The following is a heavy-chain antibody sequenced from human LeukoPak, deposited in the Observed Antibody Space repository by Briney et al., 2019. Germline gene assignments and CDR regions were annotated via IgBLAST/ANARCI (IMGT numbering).Heavy chain of an antibody. J-gene: IGHJ5*02. CDR3: ARETGFVMVRGVRGFDP. CDR2: ISYDGSNK. D-gene: IGHD3-10*01. CDR1: GFTFSSYA. V-gene: IGHV3-30*04. Sequence: SLRLSCAASGFTFSSYAMHWVRQAPGKGLEWVAVISYDGSNKYYADSVKGRFTISRDNSKNTLYLQMNSLRSEDTAVYYCARETGFVMVRGVRGFDPWGQGTLVTVSS.